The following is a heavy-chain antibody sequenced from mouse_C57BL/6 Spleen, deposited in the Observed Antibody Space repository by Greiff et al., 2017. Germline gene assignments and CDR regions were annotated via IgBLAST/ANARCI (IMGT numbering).Heavy chain of an antibody. CDR2: INPNNGGT. Sequence: EVQLQQSGPELVKPGASVKIPCKASGYTFTDYNMDWVKQSHGKSLEWIGDINPNNGGTIYNQKFKGKATLTVDKSSSTAYMELRSLTSEDTAVYYCARRTYYSNYVRVWFAYWGQGTLVTVSA. D-gene: IGHD2-5*01. CDR3: ARRTYYSNYVRVWFAY. J-gene: IGHJ3*01. V-gene: IGHV1-18*01. CDR1: GYTFTDYN.